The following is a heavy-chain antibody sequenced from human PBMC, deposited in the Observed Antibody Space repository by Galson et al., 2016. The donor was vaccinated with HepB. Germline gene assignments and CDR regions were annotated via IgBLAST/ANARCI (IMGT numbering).Heavy chain of an antibody. D-gene: IGHD3-10*01. V-gene: IGHV5-51*01. CDR3: ARPHYYASGSPYYFDY. CDR1: GYSFTSFW. Sequence: QSGAEVKKPGQSLKISCKGSGYSFTSFWIGWVRQTPGKGLEYMGIVNPSDSDTRYSPSFQGQVTISVDKSISTAYLQWSSLKASDTAIYYCARPHYYASGSPYYFDYWGQGTLVTASS. CDR2: VNPSDSDT. J-gene: IGHJ4*02.